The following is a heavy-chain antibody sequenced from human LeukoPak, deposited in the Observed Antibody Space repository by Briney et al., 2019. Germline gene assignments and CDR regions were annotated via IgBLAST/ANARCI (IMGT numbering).Heavy chain of an antibody. CDR1: GGSISSYY. J-gene: IGHJ4*02. Sequence: SETLSLTCTVSGGSISSYYWSWIRQPPGKGLEWIGYIYYSVSTNYNPSLKSRVTISVDTSKNQFSLKLSSVTAADTAVYYCASLQEEEGYWGQGTLVTVSS. CDR3: ASLQEEEGY. D-gene: IGHD4-11*01. V-gene: IGHV4-59*08. CDR2: IYYSVST.